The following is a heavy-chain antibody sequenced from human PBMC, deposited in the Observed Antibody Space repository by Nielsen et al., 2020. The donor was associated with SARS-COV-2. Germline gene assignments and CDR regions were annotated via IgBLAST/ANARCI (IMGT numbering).Heavy chain of an antibody. Sequence: VRQAPEKGLEWVAVISYDGSNKYYADSVKGRFTISRDNSKNTLYLQMNSLRAEDTAVYYCAKDARYCSSTSCYPGASDYYYYYYVDVWGKGTTVTVSS. D-gene: IGHD2-2*01. CDR3: AKDARYCSSTSCYPGASDYYYYYYVDV. V-gene: IGHV3-30*18. CDR2: ISYDGSNK. J-gene: IGHJ6*03.